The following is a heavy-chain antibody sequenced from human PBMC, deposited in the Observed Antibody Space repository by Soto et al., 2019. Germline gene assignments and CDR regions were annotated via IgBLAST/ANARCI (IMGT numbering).Heavy chain of an antibody. CDR2: ISSSGSYI. D-gene: IGHD3-3*01. CDR3: AREGQYTIFGVVTPRGAFDI. J-gene: IGHJ3*02. CDR1: GFTFSSYS. Sequence: EVQLVESGGGLVKPGGSLGLSVAALGFTFSSYSRNWVRQAPGRGLGGASSISSSGSYIYYADSVKGRFTISRDNAKNSLYLQMNSLRAEDTAVYYCAREGQYTIFGVVTPRGAFDIWGQGTMVTVSS. V-gene: IGHV3-21*01.